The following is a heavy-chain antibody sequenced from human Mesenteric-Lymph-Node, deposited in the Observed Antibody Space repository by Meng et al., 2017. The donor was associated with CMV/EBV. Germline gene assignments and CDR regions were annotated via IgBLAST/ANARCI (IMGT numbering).Heavy chain of an antibody. CDR2: VHGTGAYT. Sequence: GGSLRLSCAASGFTFSSYAMNWVRQAPGKGLEWVSTVHGTGAYTYYAESVKGRFTTSRDNSKNTLYLQVSSLRAEDTALYYCAKAGYCSSSTCYDSWGQGTLVTVSS. V-gene: IGHV3-23*01. CDR3: AKAGYCSSSTCYDS. CDR1: GFTFSSYA. D-gene: IGHD2-2*01. J-gene: IGHJ4*02.